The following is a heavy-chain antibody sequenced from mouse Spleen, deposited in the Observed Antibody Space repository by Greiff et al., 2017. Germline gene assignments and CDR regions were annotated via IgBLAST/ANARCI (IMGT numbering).Heavy chain of an antibody. CDR1: GYTFTEYT. Sequence: QVQLKQSGAELVKPGAPVKLSCKASGYTFTEYTIHWVKQRSGQGLEWIGWFYSGSGSIKYNEKFKDKATLTADKSSSTVYMELSRLTSEDSAVYFCARHVITTAYGDWYFDVWGAGTTVTVSS. J-gene: IGHJ1*01. D-gene: IGHD1-1*01. V-gene: IGHV1-62-2*01. CDR3: ARHVITTAYGDWYFDV. CDR2: FYSGSGSI.